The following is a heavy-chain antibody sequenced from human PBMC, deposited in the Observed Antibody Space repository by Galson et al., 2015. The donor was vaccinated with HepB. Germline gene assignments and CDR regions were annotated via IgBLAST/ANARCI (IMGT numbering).Heavy chain of an antibody. CDR1: GYTFTGYY. Sequence: SVKVSCKASGYTFTGYYMHWVRQAPGQGLEWMGWINPNSGGTNYAQKFQGWVTMTRDTSISTAYMELSRLRSDDTAVYYCARGGRITIFGVVTPDAFDIWGQGTMVTVSS. J-gene: IGHJ3*02. CDR2: INPNSGGT. V-gene: IGHV1-2*04. D-gene: IGHD3-3*01. CDR3: ARGGRITIFGVVTPDAFDI.